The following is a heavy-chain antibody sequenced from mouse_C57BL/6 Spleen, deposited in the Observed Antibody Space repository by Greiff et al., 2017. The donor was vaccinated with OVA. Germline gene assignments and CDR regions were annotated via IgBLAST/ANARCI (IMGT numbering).Heavy chain of an antibody. CDR3: ARGGSMRLRRGFAY. V-gene: IGHV1-18*01. Sequence: EVKLQQSGPELVKPGASVKIPCKASGYTFTDYNMDWVKQSHGKSLEWIGDINPNNGGTIYNQKFKGKATLTVDKSSSTAYMELRSLTSEDTAAYYCARGGSMRLRRGFAYWGQGTLVTVSA. D-gene: IGHD2-3*01. CDR2: INPNNGGT. J-gene: IGHJ3*01. CDR1: GYTFTDYN.